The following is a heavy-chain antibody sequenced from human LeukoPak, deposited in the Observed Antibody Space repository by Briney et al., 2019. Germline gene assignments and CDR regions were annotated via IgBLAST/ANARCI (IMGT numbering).Heavy chain of an antibody. V-gene: IGHV3-23*01. J-gene: IGHJ4*02. CDR1: GFTFSSYA. CDR2: ISGSGGST. D-gene: IGHD3-10*01. CDR3: ATHPLWFGGYYFDY. Sequence: GGSLRLSCAASGFTFSSYAMSWVRQAPGKGLKWVSAISGSGGSTYYADSVKGRFTISRDNSKNTLYLQMNSLGAEDTAVYYCATHPLWFGGYYFDYWGQGTLVTVSA.